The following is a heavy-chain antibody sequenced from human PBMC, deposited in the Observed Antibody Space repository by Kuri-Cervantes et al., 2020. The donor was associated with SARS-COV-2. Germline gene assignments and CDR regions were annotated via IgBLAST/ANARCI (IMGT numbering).Heavy chain of an antibody. Sequence: SETLSLTCTVSGDSISSSSYYWAWVRQPPGKGPEWIGSVDYDGSTYYTPYLKSRVTISVDTSKTQFSLKVSSVTAANTAVYYCAIHPRSPGMDVWGQGTTVTVSS. CDR1: GDSISSSSYY. CDR2: VDYDGST. D-gene: IGHD1-26*01. CDR3: AIHPRSPGMDV. V-gene: IGHV4-39*01. J-gene: IGHJ6*02.